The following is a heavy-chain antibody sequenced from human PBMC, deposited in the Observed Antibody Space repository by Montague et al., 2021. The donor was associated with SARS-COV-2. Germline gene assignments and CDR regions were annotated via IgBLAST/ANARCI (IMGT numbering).Heavy chain of an antibody. V-gene: IGHV2-70*01. J-gene: IGHJ4*02. CDR2: IDWDDDK. CDR1: GFSLSTSGMC. CDR3: ARISAWYSSGWSAFDY. D-gene: IGHD6-19*01. Sequence: VKPTQTLTLTCTFSGFSLSTSGMCVSWIRQPPGKALEWLALIDWDDDKYYSTSLKTRLTISKDTSKNQVVLTVTNMDPVDTATYYCARISAWYSSGWSAFDYWGQGTLATVSS.